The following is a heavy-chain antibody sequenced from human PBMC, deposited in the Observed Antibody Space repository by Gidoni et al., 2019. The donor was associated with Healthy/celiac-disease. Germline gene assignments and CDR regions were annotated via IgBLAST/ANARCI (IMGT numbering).Heavy chain of an antibody. CDR3: ARALGIAFDI. V-gene: IGHV3-30-3*01. J-gene: IGHJ3*02. Sequence: QVQLVESGGGVVQPGRSLRLSCAASGFTFSSYAMHWVRQAPGKGLEWVAVISYDGSNKYYADSVKGRFTISRDNSKNTLYLQMNSLRAEDTAVYYCARALGIAFDIWGQGTMVTVSS. D-gene: IGHD3-16*01. CDR2: ISYDGSNK. CDR1: GFTFSSYA.